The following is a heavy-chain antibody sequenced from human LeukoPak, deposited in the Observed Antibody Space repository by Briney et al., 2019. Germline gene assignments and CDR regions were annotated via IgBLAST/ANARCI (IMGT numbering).Heavy chain of an antibody. CDR1: GYTFTGYY. CDR3: ARGRFKDIVAMTYYFDY. CDR2: INPNSGGT. Sequence: ASVKVSCKASGYTFTGYYMHWVRLAPGQGLEWMGWINPNSGGTNYAQKFQGWVTMTRDTSISTAYMELSRLRSDDTAVYYCARGRFKDIVAMTYYFDYWGQGTLVTVSS. D-gene: IGHD5-12*01. J-gene: IGHJ4*02. V-gene: IGHV1-2*04.